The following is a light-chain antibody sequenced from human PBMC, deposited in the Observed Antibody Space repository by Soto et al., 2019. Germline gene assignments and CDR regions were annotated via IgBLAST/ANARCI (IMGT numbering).Light chain of an antibody. CDR1: QAITNY. V-gene: IGKV1-33*01. CDR2: DAS. Sequence: DIQMTQSPSSLSTSVGDRVTITSQASQAITNYLNWYQQKPGKAPKLLIYDASNLETGVPSRLSGSGSGTDFTFTISSLQPEDIATYYCQQYDNLPYTFGQGTKLEIK. J-gene: IGKJ2*01. CDR3: QQYDNLPYT.